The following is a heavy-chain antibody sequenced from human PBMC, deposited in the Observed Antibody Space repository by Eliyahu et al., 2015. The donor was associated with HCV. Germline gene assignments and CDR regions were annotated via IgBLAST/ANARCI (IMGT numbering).Heavy chain of an antibody. J-gene: IGHJ6*04. CDR2: MNPYRGST. V-gene: IGHV1-8*01. Sequence: QVQLVQSGAEVRKPGASVKVSXKASGYSFTSYDIYWXRQAXGQGLEWMGWMNPYRGSTGXAQKFQDRVTMTRNTSISTVYMELSSLTSEHTAVYYCGRSESISYPLGMDVWGKGTTVIVSP. D-gene: IGHD2-2*01. CDR3: GRSESISYPLGMDV. CDR1: GYSFTSYD.